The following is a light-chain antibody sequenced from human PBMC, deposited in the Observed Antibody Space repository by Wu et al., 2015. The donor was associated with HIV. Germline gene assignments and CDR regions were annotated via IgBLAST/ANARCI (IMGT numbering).Light chain of an antibody. V-gene: IGKV3-20*01. J-gene: IGKJ1*01. Sequence: EIVLTQSPGTLSLSPGERATLSCRASQSVSSSYLAWYQQKPGQAPRLLIYGASSRATGIPDRFSGSGSGTDFTLTISRLEPEDFAVYYCQQYGSSTGGTFGQGTKVGNQT. CDR2: GAS. CDR1: QSVSSSY. CDR3: QQYGSSTGGT.